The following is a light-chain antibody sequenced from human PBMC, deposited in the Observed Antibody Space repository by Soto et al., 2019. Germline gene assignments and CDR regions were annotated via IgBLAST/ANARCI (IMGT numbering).Light chain of an antibody. CDR3: QQRRDWPLT. V-gene: IGKV3-11*01. J-gene: IGKJ4*01. CDR2: DAS. Sequence: EIVWTQSPATLSLSPGERATLSCRASQSVSSYLAWYQQKPGQAPRLLISDASHRATGIPARFSGSGSGTDFTLTVSRLEPEDFAVYYCQQRRDWPLTFGGGTKVEI. CDR1: QSVSSY.